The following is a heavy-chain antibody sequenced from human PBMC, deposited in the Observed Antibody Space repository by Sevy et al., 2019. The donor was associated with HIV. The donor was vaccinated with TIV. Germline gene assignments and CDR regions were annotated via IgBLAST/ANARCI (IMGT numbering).Heavy chain of an antibody. Sequence: GGSLRLSCAASGFTFSYAWMSWVRQAPGKGLEWVGRIKAKSDGGTIDYAAPVKGRFTISRDDSKNTLYRQMNSLKTVDSGIYYCNTDPIIVLLVTDGMDVWGQGTTVTVSS. J-gene: IGHJ6*02. CDR2: IKAKSDGGTI. V-gene: IGHV3-15*01. CDR1: GFTFSYAW. CDR3: NTDPIIVLLVTDGMDV. D-gene: IGHD2-8*02.